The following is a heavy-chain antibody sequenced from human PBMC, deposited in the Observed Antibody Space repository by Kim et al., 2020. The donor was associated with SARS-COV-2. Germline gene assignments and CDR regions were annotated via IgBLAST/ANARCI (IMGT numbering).Heavy chain of an antibody. D-gene: IGHD6-13*01. CDR3: ATNPVAAAYYYYGMDV. CDR1: GYTLTELS. V-gene: IGHV1-24*01. J-gene: IGHJ6*02. CDR2: FDPEDGET. Sequence: ASVKVSCKVSGYTLTELSMHWVRQAPGKGLEWMGGFDPEDGETIYAQKFQGRVTMTEDTSTDTANMELSSLRSEDTAVYYCATNPVAAAYYYYGMDVWGQGTAVTVSS.